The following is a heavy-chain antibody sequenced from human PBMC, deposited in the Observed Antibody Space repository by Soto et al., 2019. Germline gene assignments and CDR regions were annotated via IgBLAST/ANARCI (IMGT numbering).Heavy chain of an antibody. Sequence: GGSLRLSCAVSGFTFGSYSMNCVRQAPGKVLEWVSSISSISSYIYYGDSVNGRFTISRDNTKNSLYMQMNRLRAEDTAVYYGARDRLVTATLDVWGQGTTVTVSS. CDR2: ISSISSYI. V-gene: IGHV3-21*01. CDR3: ARDRLVTATLDV. CDR1: GFTFGSYS. J-gene: IGHJ6*02. D-gene: IGHD2-21*02.